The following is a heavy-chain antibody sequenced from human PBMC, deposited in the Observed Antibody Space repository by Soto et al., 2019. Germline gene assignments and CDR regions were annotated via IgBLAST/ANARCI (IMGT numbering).Heavy chain of an antibody. CDR3: AKGRGGSGSLTPRVDF. CDR2: IGAAGDT. CDR1: GFTLSSYD. Sequence: EVQLVESGGGLVQPGGSLRLSCAASGFTLSSYDMHWVRQVTGKGLEWVSAIGAAGDTYYPDSVKGRFTISRENAKNSLYLQMGSLRAEDTALYYCAKGRGGSGSLTPRVDFWGQGTLVTVSS. J-gene: IGHJ4*02. V-gene: IGHV3-13*01. D-gene: IGHD3-10*01.